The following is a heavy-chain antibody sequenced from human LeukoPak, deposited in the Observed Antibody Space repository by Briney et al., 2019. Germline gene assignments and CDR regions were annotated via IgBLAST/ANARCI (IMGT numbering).Heavy chain of an antibody. Sequence: PSETLSLTCTASGGSISSGGYYWSWIRQHPGKGLEWIGYIYYSGSTYYNPSLKSRVTISVDTSKNQFSLKLSSVTAADTAVYYCARNKDMTTAEYFQHWGQGTLVTVSS. V-gene: IGHV4-31*03. CDR3: ARNKDMTTAEYFQH. CDR1: GGSISSGGYY. CDR2: IYYSGST. J-gene: IGHJ1*01. D-gene: IGHD4-17*01.